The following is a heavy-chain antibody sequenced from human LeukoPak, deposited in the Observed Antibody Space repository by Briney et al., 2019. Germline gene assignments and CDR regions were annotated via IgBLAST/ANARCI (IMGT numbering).Heavy chain of an antibody. CDR1: GYSISSGYY. CDR3: ARAPAYCSGGSCYAFDY. J-gene: IGHJ4*02. CDR2: IYHSGST. D-gene: IGHD2-15*01. Sequence: SETLSLTCAVSGYSISSGYYWGWIRQPPGKGLEWIGSIYHSGSTYYNPSLKSRVTTSVDTSKSQFSLTLSSVTAADTAVYYCARAPAYCSGGSCYAFDYWGQGTLVTVSS. V-gene: IGHV4-38-2*01.